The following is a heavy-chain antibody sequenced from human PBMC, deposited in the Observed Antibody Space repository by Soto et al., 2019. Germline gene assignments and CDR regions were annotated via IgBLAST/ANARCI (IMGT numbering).Heavy chain of an antibody. CDR1: GFTFNKDA. CDR3: VKGPGGSWTFEY. J-gene: IGHJ4*02. D-gene: IGHD6-13*01. V-gene: IGHV3-30*03. Sequence: QVQLVESGGGVVQPGSGRSLRLSCAAAGFTFNKDAMHWVRQAPGKGLEWVAVITYDGSDKYKWYAESVKGRFTISRDNSKDTLYLGMNSPGPEDTAFYYCVKGPGGSWTFEYWGQGTLVTVSS. CDR2: ITYDGSDK.